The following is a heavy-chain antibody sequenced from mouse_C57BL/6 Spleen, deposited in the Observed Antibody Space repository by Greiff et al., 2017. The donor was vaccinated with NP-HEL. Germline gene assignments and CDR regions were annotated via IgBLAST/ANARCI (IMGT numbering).Heavy chain of an antibody. J-gene: IGHJ2*01. CDR3: ARTIYYGNNYFDY. CDR1: GFSLSTFGMG. D-gene: IGHD2-1*01. CDR2: IWWDDDK. Sequence: QVTLNVSGPGILQPSQTLSLTCSFSGFSLSTFGMGVGWIRQPSGMGLEWLAHIWWDDDKYYNPALKRRLTISKDTSKTQVFLKIANVYTAETATYYCARTIYYGNNYFDYWGQGTTLTVSS. V-gene: IGHV8-8*01.